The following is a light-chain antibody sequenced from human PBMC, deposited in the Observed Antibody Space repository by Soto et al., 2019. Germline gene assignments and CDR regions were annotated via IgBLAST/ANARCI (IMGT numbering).Light chain of an antibody. CDR2: DVS. CDR1: SSDVGGYNF. J-gene: IGLJ2*01. CDR3: SSYTTTSTQV. V-gene: IGLV2-14*01. Sequence: QCALTQPASVSESPGQSVTISCTGTSSDVGGYNFVSWYQQHPGKAPQLIIYDVSDRPPGVSDRFSASKSGNTASLSISGLQAEDEADYYCSSYTTTSTQVLGGGTKLTVL.